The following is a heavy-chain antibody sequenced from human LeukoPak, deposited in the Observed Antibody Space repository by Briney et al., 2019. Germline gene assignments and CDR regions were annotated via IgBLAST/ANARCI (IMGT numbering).Heavy chain of an antibody. V-gene: IGHV4-59*01. D-gene: IGHD3-9*01. J-gene: IGHJ3*02. Sequence: SETLSLTRTVSGGSISSYYWSWIRQPPGKGLEWIGYIYYSGSTNYNPSLKSRVTISVDTSKNQFSLKLSSVTAADTAVYYCARGAYLDWLLTDAFNIWGQGTMVTVSS. CDR3: ARGAYLDWLLTDAFNI. CDR1: GGSISSYY. CDR2: IYYSGST.